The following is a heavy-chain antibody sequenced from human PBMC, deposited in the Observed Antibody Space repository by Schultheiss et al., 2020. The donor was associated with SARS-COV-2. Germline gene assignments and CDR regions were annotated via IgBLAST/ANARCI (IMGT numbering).Heavy chain of an antibody. J-gene: IGHJ4*02. CDR2: ISYDGSNK. Sequence: GESLKISCAASGFTFSSYAMHWVRQAPGKGLEWVAVISYDGSNKYYADSVKGRFTISRDNSKNTLYLQMNSLRAEDTAVYYCARARREGVYKVFDYWGQGTLVTVSS. V-gene: IGHV3-30*01. CDR3: ARARREGVYKVFDY. D-gene: IGHD1-1*01. CDR1: GFTFSSYA.